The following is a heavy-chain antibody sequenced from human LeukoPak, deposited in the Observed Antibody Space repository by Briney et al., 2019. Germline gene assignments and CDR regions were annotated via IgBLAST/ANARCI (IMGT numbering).Heavy chain of an antibody. CDR1: GFTFSSYS. D-gene: IGHD5-12*01. J-gene: IGHJ4*02. CDR3: ARAATIKSSPDS. CDR2: ISSSSSYI. Sequence: GGSLRLSCAASGFTFSSYSMNWVRQAPGKGLEWVSSISSSSSYIYYADSVKGRFTISRDNAKNSLYLQMNSLRAEDTAVYYCARAATIKSSPDSWGQGTLVTVSS. V-gene: IGHV3-21*01.